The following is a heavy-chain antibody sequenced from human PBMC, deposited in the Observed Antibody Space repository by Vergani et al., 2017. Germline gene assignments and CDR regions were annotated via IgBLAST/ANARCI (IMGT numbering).Heavy chain of an antibody. Sequence: EVQLLESGGGLVQPGGSLRLSCAASGFTFGDYYMAWIRLAPGNGLDWVASIKRDGTETFYVDSVKGRFTISRDNAKTTLYLQMNSLRDEDRGVYYCARISGGSAPYLHYWGQGTLVTVAS. CDR3: ARISGGSAPYLHY. CDR2: IKRDGTET. CDR1: GFTFGDYY. J-gene: IGHJ1*01. V-gene: IGHV3-7*01. D-gene: IGHD2-15*01.